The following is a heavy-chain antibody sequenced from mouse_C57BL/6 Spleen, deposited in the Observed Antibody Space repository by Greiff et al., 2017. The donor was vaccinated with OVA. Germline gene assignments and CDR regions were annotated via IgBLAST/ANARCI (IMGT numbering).Heavy chain of an antibody. CDR2: INPSNGGT. CDR1: GYTFTSYW. J-gene: IGHJ2*01. Sequence: QVHVKQPGTELVKPGASVKLSCKASGYTFTSYWMHWVKQRPGQGLEWIGNINPSNGGTNYNEKFKSKATLTVDKSSSTAYMQLSSLTSEDSAVYYCARENYYGSSYVGGFDYWGQGTTLTVSS. CDR3: ARENYYGSSYVGGFDY. D-gene: IGHD1-1*01. V-gene: IGHV1-53*01.